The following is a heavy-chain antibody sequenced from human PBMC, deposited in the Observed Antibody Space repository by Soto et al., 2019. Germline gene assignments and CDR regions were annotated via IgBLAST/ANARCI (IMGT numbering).Heavy chain of an antibody. CDR2: SSFDGTQQ. V-gene: IGHV3-30*18. Sequence: PGGSLRLSRKSSEFSLSSSDIHWVRRAPGKGLEWLAVSSFDGTQQFYGDSVKGRFTVSRDNSNNTLYLEMNSLRTEDTAVYYCAKQLRGSGWYPLDSWGQGTPVTVSS. D-gene: IGHD6-19*01. J-gene: IGHJ4*02. CDR3: AKQLRGSGWYPLDS. CDR1: EFSLSSSD.